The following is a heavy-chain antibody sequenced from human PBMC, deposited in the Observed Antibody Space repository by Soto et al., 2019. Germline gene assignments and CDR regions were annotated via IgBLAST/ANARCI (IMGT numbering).Heavy chain of an antibody. CDR2: ISGSGGST. D-gene: IGHD2-2*01. CDR1: GFTFSSYA. Sequence: GGSLRLSCAASGFTFSSYAMSWVRQAPGKGLEWVSAISGSGGSTYYADSVKGRFTISRDNSKNTLYLQMNSLRAEDTAVYYCAKDPGGYCSSTSCYAQHSNWFDPWGQGTLVTVSS. CDR3: AKDPGGYCSSTSCYAQHSNWFDP. J-gene: IGHJ5*02. V-gene: IGHV3-23*01.